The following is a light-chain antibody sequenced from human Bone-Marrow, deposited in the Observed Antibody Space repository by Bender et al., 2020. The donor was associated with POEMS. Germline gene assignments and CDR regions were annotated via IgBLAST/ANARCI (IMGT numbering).Light chain of an antibody. CDR1: SSNIGTNP. J-gene: IGLJ3*02. CDR3: AAWEDSLNGWV. V-gene: IGLV1-44*01. Sequence: QSVLTQPPSASGTPGQRVTISCSGSSSNIGTNPVNWYQQLPGTAPKLLIYINNQRPSGVPDRFSGSSSATSVSLAITGLQSEDEGDYYCAAWEDSLNGWVFGGGTKLTVL. CDR2: INN.